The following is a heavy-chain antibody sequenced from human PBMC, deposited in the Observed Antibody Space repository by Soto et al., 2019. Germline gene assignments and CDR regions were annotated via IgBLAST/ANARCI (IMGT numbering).Heavy chain of an antibody. CDR1: GFTFSSYR. CDR3: ARDQPGYSYGYGLGY. Sequence: EVQLVESGGGLVKPGGSLRLSCAASGFTFSSYRMNWFRQAPGKGLEWVSSISSSSSYIYYADSVKGRFTISRDNAKNSLYLQMNSLRAEETAVYYCARDQPGYSYGYGLGYWGQGTLVTVSS. CDR2: ISSSSSYI. V-gene: IGHV3-21*01. D-gene: IGHD5-18*01. J-gene: IGHJ4*02.